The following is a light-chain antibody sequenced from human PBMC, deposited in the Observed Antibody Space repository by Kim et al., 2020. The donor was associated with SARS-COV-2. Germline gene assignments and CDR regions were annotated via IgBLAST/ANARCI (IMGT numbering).Light chain of an antibody. CDR3: SSYTSSSTLGV. Sequence: QSITIPRTGTSSDVGGYNYVSWYQQHPGKAPKLMIYDVSNRPSGVSNRFSGSKSGNTASLTISGLQAEDEADYYCSSYTSSSTLGVFGGGTQLTVL. CDR1: SSDVGGYNY. V-gene: IGLV2-14*03. CDR2: DVS. J-gene: IGLJ2*01.